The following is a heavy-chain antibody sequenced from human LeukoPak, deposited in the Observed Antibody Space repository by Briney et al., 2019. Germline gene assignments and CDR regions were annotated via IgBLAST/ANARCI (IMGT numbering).Heavy chain of an antibody. J-gene: IGHJ3*02. CDR3: AKDEADADAFDI. CDR1: GLTFSSYA. Sequence: GGSLRLSCAASGLTFSSYAMSWVRQAPGKGLEWVSAISGSGGSTYYADSVKGRFTISRDNSKNTLYLQMNSLRAEDTAAYYCAKDEADADAFDIWGQGTMVTVSS. V-gene: IGHV3-23*01. D-gene: IGHD6-25*01. CDR2: ISGSGGST.